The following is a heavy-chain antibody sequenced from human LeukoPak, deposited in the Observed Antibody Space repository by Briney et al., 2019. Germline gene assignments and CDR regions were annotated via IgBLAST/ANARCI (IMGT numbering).Heavy chain of an antibody. D-gene: IGHD2-15*01. Sequence: KSGGSLRLSCAASGFTFSDSFMNWIRQAPGKGLEGLSYISHSGSNLDYAESVRGRFTISRDNANHSLYLQINSLRAEDTAVYYCARGDSSGGPDYWGQGTLVTVSS. CDR1: GFTFSDSF. J-gene: IGHJ4*02. CDR2: ISHSGSNL. CDR3: ARGDSSGGPDY. V-gene: IGHV3-11*01.